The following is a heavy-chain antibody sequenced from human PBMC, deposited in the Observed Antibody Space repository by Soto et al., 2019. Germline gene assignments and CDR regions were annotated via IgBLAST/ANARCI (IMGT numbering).Heavy chain of an antibody. V-gene: IGHV1-18*01. CDR3: ARVLVTGLDFDY. CDR1: GYTFTSYG. J-gene: IGHJ4*02. Sequence: ASVKVCCKASGYTFTSYGISWVRQATGQGLEWMGWISAYNGNTNYAQKLQGRVTMTTDTSTSTAYMELRSLRSDDTAVYYCARVLVTGLDFDYWGQGTLVTVSS. D-gene: IGHD3-9*01. CDR2: ISAYNGNT.